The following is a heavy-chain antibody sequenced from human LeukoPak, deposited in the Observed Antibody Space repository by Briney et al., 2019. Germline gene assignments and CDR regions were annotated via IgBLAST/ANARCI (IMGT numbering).Heavy chain of an antibody. D-gene: IGHD5-18*01. Sequence: SQTLTLTCAIFGDSISSNSSWNWIRQSPSRGLEWLGRTYYRSKWYNDYVVSVKSRININPDTSKNQFSLQLNSVTPEDTAVYYCARGGQGDGYSADEAFDIWGQGTMVTVS. CDR3: ARGGQGDGYSADEAFDI. V-gene: IGHV6-1*01. CDR1: GDSISSNSS. J-gene: IGHJ3*02. CDR2: TYYRSKWYN.